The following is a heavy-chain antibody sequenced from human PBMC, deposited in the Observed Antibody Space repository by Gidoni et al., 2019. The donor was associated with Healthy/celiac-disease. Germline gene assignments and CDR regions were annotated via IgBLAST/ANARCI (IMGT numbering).Heavy chain of an antibody. Sequence: QVQLVQSGAEVKKPGASVKVSCKASGYTFTGYYMHWVRQAPGQGLEWMGWFNPNSGGTNYAQKFQGWVTMTRDTSISTAYMELSRLRSDDTAVYYCARGEPWDFWSGYSPPYGMDVWGQGTTVTVSS. J-gene: IGHJ6*02. D-gene: IGHD3-3*01. CDR3: ARGEPWDFWSGYSPPYGMDV. V-gene: IGHV1-2*04. CDR1: GYTFTGYY. CDR2: FNPNSGGT.